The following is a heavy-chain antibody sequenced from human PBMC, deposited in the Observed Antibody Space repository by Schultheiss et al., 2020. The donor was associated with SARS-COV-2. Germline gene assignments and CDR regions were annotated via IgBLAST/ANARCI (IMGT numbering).Heavy chain of an antibody. J-gene: IGHJ6*02. CDR1: GFTVSSNY. CDR2: IYSGGST. CDR3: ARGDTAMGPYYYYGMDV. Sequence: GGSLRLSCAASGFTVSSNYMSWVRQAPGKGLEWVSVIYSGGSTYYADSVKGRFTISRDNAKNSLYLQMNSLRAEDTAVYYCARGDTAMGPYYYYGMDVWGQGTTVTVSS. V-gene: IGHV3-53*01. D-gene: IGHD5-18*01.